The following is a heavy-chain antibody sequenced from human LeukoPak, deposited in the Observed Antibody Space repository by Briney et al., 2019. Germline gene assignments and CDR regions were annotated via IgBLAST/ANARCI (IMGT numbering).Heavy chain of an antibody. D-gene: IGHD6-19*01. CDR3: AREMAVAGSGVIDS. V-gene: IGHV1-8*03. CDR1: GYTFTSYD. CDR2: MNPNSGNT. Sequence: ASVKVSCKASGYTFTSYDINWMRQAPGQGLEWMGWMNPNSGNTAYAQKFQGRVTITRNTPISTAYIQLNSLTSEDTAVYYCAREMAVAGSGVIDSWGQGTLVTVSS. J-gene: IGHJ4*02.